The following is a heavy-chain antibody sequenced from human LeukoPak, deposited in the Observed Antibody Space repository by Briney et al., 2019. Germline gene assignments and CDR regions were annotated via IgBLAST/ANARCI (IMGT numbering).Heavy chain of an antibody. CDR3: ARVRTRVVPAAMLRRPDLTIWFDP. CDR1: GYTFNGHY. J-gene: IGHJ5*02. D-gene: IGHD2-2*01. V-gene: IGHV1-2*02. Sequence: ASVKVSCKASGYTFNGHYMHWVRQAPGQGLEWMGWINPNSGGTNYAQKFQGRVTMTRDTSISTAYMELSRLRSDDTAVYYCARVRTRVVPAAMLRRPDLTIWFDPWGQGTLVTVSS. CDR2: INPNSGGT.